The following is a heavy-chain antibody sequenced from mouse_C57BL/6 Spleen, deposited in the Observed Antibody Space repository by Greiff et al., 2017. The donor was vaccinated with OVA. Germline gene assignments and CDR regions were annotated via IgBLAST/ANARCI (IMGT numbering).Heavy chain of an antibody. J-gene: IGHJ4*01. CDR2: IYPGDGDT. Sequence: VQLQQSGPELVTSGSSVKISCKASGYAFSSSWTNLVKQRPGKGLEWIGRIYPGDGDTNYNGKFKGKATLTADKSSSTAYMQLSSLTSEDSAVYFCARRNYYDYDDAMDYWGQGTSVTVSS. D-gene: IGHD2-4*01. V-gene: IGHV1-82*01. CDR1: GYAFSSSW. CDR3: ARRNYYDYDDAMDY.